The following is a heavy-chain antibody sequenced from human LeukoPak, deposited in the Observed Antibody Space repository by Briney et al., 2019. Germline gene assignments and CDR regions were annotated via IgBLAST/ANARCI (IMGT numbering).Heavy chain of an antibody. CDR2: ISYDGSNK. CDR1: GFTFNSYS. D-gene: IGHD1-26*01. J-gene: IGHJ4*02. CDR3: ARVKILRGSYFDY. V-gene: IGHV3-30*04. Sequence: GGSLRLSCAASGFTFNSYSMHWVRQAPGKGLEWVAVISYDGSNKYYADSVKGRFTISRDNSKNTLYLQMNSLRAEDTAVYYCARVKILRGSYFDYWGQGTLVTVSS.